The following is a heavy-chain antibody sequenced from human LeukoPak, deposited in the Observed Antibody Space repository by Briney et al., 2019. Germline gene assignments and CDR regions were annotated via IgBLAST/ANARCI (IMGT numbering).Heavy chain of an antibody. D-gene: IGHD5-12*01. V-gene: IGHV1-46*01. CDR1: GYTFTNYY. CDR3: ARDNSVGDSAWWFDP. Sequence: GASVKVSCKASGYTFTNYYIHWVRQAPGQGLECMGIINPSGGSTSYAQKFQGRVTMTRDMATSTDYMEVSSLRSEDTAVYYCARDNSVGDSAWWFDPWGQGTLVTVSS. J-gene: IGHJ5*02. CDR2: INPSGGST.